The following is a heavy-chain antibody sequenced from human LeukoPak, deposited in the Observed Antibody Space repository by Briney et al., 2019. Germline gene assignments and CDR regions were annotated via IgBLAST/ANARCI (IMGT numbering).Heavy chain of an antibody. CDR2: IIPIFGTA. Sequence: ASVKVSCKASGGTFSSYAISWVRQAPGQGLEWMGGIIPIFGTANYAQKFQGRVTITADESTSTAYMELSSLRSDDTAVYYCARSTSGYSSSWYGDYWGQGTLVTVSS. CDR1: GGTFSSYA. CDR3: ARSTSGYSSSWYGDY. J-gene: IGHJ4*02. D-gene: IGHD6-13*01. V-gene: IGHV1-69*13.